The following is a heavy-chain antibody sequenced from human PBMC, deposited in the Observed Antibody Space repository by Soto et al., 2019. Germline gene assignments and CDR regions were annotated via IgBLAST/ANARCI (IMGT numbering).Heavy chain of an antibody. J-gene: IGHJ6*02. CDR2: IIPIFGTA. V-gene: IGHV1-69*01. CDR1: GGTFSSYA. D-gene: IGHD3-16*02. CDR3: ARDQMNMITFGGVLDYYYGMDV. Sequence: QVQLVQSGAEVKKPGSSVKVSCKASGGTFSSYAISWVRQAPGQGLEWMGGIIPIFGTANYAQKFQGRVTITADESTSTAYMELSSLRSEDTAVYYCARDQMNMITFGGVLDYYYGMDVWGQGTTVTVSS.